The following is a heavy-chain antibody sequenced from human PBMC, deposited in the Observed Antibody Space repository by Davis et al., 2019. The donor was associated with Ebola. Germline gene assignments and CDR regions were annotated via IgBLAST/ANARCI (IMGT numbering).Heavy chain of an antibody. CDR2: IRYDGSNK. CDR3: AREPTAFDI. J-gene: IGHJ3*02. V-gene: IGHV3-30*02. Sequence: PGGSLRLSCAASGFTFSSYGMHWVRQAPGKGLEWVAFIRYDGSNKYYADSVKGRFTISRDNAKNSLYLQMSSLRAEDTALYYCAREPTAFDIWGQGTMVTVSS. CDR1: GFTFSSYG.